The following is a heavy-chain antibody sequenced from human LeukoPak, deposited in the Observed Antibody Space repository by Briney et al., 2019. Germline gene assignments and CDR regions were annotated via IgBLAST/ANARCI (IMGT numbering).Heavy chain of an antibody. Sequence: SGGSLRLSCTASGFTFSSYGMSWVRQAPGKGLEWVSAISGSGGSTYYADSVKGRFTISRDNSKNTLYLQMNSLRAEDTAVYYCAKWDTAMVTYYYYGMDVWGQGTTVTVSS. CDR2: ISGSGGST. D-gene: IGHD5-18*01. CDR1: GFTFSSYG. CDR3: AKWDTAMVTYYYYGMDV. V-gene: IGHV3-23*01. J-gene: IGHJ6*02.